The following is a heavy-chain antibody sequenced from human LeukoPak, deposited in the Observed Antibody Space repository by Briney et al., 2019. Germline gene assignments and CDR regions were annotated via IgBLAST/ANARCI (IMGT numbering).Heavy chain of an antibody. CDR2: IYSGGNT. CDR3: ARLLYYYDSSIYQRYFDY. D-gene: IGHD3-22*01. Sequence: PGGSLRLSCAASGLTVSSNYMNWVRQAPGKGLEWVSIIYSGGNTHYADSVKGRFTISRDNSQNTQYLQMNSLRPEDTAVYYCARLLYYYDSSIYQRYFDYWGQGTLVTVSS. V-gene: IGHV3-53*01. J-gene: IGHJ4*02. CDR1: GLTVSSNY.